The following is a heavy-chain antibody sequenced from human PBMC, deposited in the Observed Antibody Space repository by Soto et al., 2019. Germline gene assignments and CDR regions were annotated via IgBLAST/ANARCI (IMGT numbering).Heavy chain of an antibody. CDR3: ATSRRSSRDAFDI. V-gene: IGHV2-5*01. CDR1: GFSLGTSGVG. Sequence: SGPTLVNPSQTLTLTCTFSGFSLGTSGVGVGLIRQPPGKALEWLALMYSNDDKRYCPSLRSRLTVTKDTSKNQVVLTMTNLDPVDTGTYYSATSRRSSRDAFDIWGQGTMVTV. J-gene: IGHJ3*02. CDR2: MYSNDDK. D-gene: IGHD6-6*01.